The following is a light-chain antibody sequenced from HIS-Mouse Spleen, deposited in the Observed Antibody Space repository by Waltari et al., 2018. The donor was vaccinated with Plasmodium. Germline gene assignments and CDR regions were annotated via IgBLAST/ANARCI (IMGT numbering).Light chain of an antibody. J-gene: IGKJ3*01. CDR3: QQYNNWSFT. V-gene: IGKV3-15*01. Sequence: EIVMTQSPATLSVSPGERANLSCRASQSGSSNLAWYQQKPGQAPRLLIYGASTRATGIPARFSGSGSGTEFTLTISSLQSEDFAVYYCQQYNNWSFTFGPGTKVDIK. CDR1: QSGSSN. CDR2: GAS.